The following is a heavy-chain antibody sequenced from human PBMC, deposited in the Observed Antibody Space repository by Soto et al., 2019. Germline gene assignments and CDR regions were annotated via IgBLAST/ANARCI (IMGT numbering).Heavy chain of an antibody. V-gene: IGHV4-30-2*01. D-gene: IGHD1-1*01. CDR2: ISQSGSA. CDR3: ARDRNGLGGIDF. CDR1: GGPISSGGYS. J-gene: IGHJ4*02. Sequence: SETLSLTCVVSGGPISSGGYSWTWIRQPPGRGLEWIGYISQSGSADYNPSLKSRVTISVDTSKNQFSLRLSSVTAADTAVYYCARDRNGLGGIDFWGQGILVTVSS.